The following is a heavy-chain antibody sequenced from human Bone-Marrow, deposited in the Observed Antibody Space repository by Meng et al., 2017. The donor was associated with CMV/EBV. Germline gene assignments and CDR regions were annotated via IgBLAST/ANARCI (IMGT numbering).Heavy chain of an antibody. CDR3: ARHAGSGSYLDY. D-gene: IGHD3-10*01. J-gene: IGHJ4*02. Sequence: CGVTGISVSRYRMHRAHEDAVEGVDCVTCISSSSSNIYSAHVEDGRIIITRDTDKNPLYLKMNRLGADDTVVYYCARHAGSGSYLDYWGQGTLVTVSS. CDR2: ISSSSSNI. CDR1: GISVSRYR. V-gene: IGHV3-21*01.